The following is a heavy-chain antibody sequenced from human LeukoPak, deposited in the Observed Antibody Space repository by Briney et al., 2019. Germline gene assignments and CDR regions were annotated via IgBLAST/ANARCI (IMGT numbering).Heavy chain of an antibody. D-gene: IGHD2-2*02. Sequence: SETLSLTCAVYGRSFSGYYWSWIRQPPGNGLEWIGEINHSGSTNYNPSLKSRVTISVDTSKNQFSLKLSSVTAADTAVYYCARAVSVGVPAAILDYWGQGTLVTVSS. V-gene: IGHV4-34*01. J-gene: IGHJ4*02. CDR3: ARAVSVGVPAAILDY. CDR1: GRSFSGYY. CDR2: INHSGST.